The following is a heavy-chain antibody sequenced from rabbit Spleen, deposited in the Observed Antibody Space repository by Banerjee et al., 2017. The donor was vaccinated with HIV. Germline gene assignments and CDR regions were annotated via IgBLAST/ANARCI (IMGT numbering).Heavy chain of an antibody. Sequence: QSLEESGGGLVKPGASLTLICTASGVSLNDKDVMCWVRQAPGKGLEWIACINIVTGKSVYASWAKGRFTMSRTSSTTVTLQMTSLTAADTATYFCARDTGSSFSSYGMDLWGPGTLVTVS. CDR1: GVSLNDKDV. V-gene: IGHV1S40*01. J-gene: IGHJ6*01. D-gene: IGHD8-1*01. CDR2: INIVTGKS. CDR3: ARDTGSSFSSYGMDL.